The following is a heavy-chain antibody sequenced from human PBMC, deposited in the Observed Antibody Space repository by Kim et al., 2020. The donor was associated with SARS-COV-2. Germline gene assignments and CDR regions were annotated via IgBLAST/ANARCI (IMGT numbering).Heavy chain of an antibody. CDR3: ARGRVGVIPSPILGLGPFWIDCYMDV. CDR1: GESFSDYS. Sequence: SETLSLTCAVFGESFSDYSWTWIRQSPGKGLEWIGEINQSGSTKYNPSLKSRVTISIDTSKNHFSLKVTSVTAADTAIYYCARGRVGVIPSPILGLGPFWIDCYMDVWGKGAAVPVS. J-gene: IGHJ6*03. V-gene: IGHV4-34*01. D-gene: IGHD3-3*01. CDR2: INQSGST.